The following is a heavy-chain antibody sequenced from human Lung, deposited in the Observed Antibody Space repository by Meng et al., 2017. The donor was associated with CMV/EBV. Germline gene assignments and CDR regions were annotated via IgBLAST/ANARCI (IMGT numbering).Heavy chain of an antibody. V-gene: IGHV1-46*04. Sequence: QVGVAEAGAWVMKPGASVKVSCKASGDTFTYYHMPWVRQAPGQGLEWVGINNPRAGDTSYSQKLRGRVTLTRDTSTSTAYMELSSLSSGDTAVYYCARERDATYYFHNWGQGTLVTVSS. D-gene: IGHD5-24*01. CDR1: GDTFTYYH. CDR3: ARERDATYYFHN. CDR2: NNPRAGDT. J-gene: IGHJ4*02.